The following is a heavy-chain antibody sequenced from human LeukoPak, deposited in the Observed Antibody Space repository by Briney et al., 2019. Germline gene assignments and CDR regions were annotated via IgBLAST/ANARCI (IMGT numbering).Heavy chain of an antibody. CDR2: IYYSGST. Sequence: PSETLSLTCTVSGGSISSYYWSWIRQPPGKGLEWIGYIYYSGSTNYNPSLKSRVIISVDTSKNQFSLKLSSVTAADTAVYYCARRNSIGVPGFYFDYWGQGTLVTVSS. V-gene: IGHV4-59*08. D-gene: IGHD3-3*02. CDR1: GGSISSYY. CDR3: ARRNSIGVPGFYFDY. J-gene: IGHJ4*02.